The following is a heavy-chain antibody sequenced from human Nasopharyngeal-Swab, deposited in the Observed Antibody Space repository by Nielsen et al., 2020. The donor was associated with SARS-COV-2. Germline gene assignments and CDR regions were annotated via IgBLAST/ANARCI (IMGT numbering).Heavy chain of an antibody. Sequence: ASVKVSCKVSGHTLTELSMHWVRQAPGKGLEGMGCFNPEDGETIYAQKFQGRVTMTEDTSTDTAYMSLSSLRSEDTAVYYCATSAPYCSSTSCSYWFDPWGQGTLVTVSS. CDR1: GHTLTELS. V-gene: IGHV1-24*01. J-gene: IGHJ5*02. CDR2: FNPEDGET. CDR3: ATSAPYCSSTSCSYWFDP. D-gene: IGHD2-2*01.